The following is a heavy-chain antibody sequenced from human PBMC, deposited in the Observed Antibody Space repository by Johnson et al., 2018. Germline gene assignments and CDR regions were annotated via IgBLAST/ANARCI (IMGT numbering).Heavy chain of an antibody. CDR1: EFTFSF. J-gene: IGHJ6*02. V-gene: IGHV3-33*01. D-gene: IGHD6-19*01. CDR2: KRSDGSLK. Sequence: EQLGEAGGGVVQPGRSLRLCCAASEFTFSFGSARLQARDLGCLGPKRSDGSLKNHAECVKGRFPICRNKSKNTLYLQRSGLRAEDKGMYYCGRDPSSNYSYAMDVGGQGTTVTVSS. CDR3: GRDPSSNYSYAMDV.